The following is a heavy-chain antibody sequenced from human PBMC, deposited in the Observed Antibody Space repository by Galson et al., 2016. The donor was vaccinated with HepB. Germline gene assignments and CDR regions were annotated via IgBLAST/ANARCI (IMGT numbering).Heavy chain of an antibody. CDR3: TTWLSHHFDY. V-gene: IGHV3-23*01. CDR2: IDGPTPNT. Sequence: SLRLSCAASGFTFRNYALSWVRRAPGKGLEWVSHIDGPTPNTHYADPVRGRFSIYRDNSRDTLYLQMDSLTAEDSAIYYCTTWLSHHFDYWGQGTRVTVPS. CDR1: GFTFRNYA. J-gene: IGHJ4*02. D-gene: IGHD6-19*01.